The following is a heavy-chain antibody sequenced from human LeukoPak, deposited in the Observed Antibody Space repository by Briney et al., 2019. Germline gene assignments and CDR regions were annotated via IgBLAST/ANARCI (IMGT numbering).Heavy chain of an antibody. CDR1: GYPYRRYA. CDR2: IRNIGYST. J-gene: IGHJ4*02. D-gene: IGHD5-12*01. CDR3: VKDLGYSGYAFVC. V-gene: IGHV3-64D*06. Sequence: GRAQRLLQSASGYPYRRYAKHCVPQPPRKALEYVSAIRNIGYSTYYADSVKHRFTISREDYKNSRYLQMSSLRAEDTAVYYCVKDLGYSGYAFVCWGQGSLVSVCS.